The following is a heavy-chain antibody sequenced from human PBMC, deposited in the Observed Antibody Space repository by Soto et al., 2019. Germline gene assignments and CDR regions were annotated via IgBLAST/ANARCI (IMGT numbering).Heavy chain of an antibody. CDR1: GFTFISYA. J-gene: IGHJ6*02. D-gene: IGHD4-17*01. CDR2: ISYYGRNK. CDR3: ASPPKYGGDYYYYGMNV. Sequence: RGSLRLSCAAYGFTFISYAMRWVRLAPGKGLEWMAFISYYGRNKYYADSVKGLFAISRNNSKNALYLQMNDLRAEDTAVYYGASPPKYGGDYYYYGMNVSGQGTPVTVS. V-gene: IGHV3-30*09.